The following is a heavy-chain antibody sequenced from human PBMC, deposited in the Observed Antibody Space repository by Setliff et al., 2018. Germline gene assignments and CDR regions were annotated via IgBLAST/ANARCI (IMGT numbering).Heavy chain of an antibody. V-gene: IGHV4-59*08. CDR1: GGSISSYY. J-gene: IGHJ4*02. CDR2: IYSSGII. Sequence: SETLSLTCTVSGGSISSYYWNWIRQPPWGGLEWIGYIYSSGIINYNPSLKSRVTMSLDTSKNQFSLSLTSVTAADTAMYFCARTARVPDCSGQGILVTVSS. CDR3: ARTARVPDC.